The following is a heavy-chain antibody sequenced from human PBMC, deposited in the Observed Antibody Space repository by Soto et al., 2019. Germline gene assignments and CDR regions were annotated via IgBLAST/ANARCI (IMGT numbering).Heavy chain of an antibody. CDR1: GFTFRSFT. D-gene: IGHD6-13*01. Sequence: GGSLRLSCAASGFTFRSFTMNWVRQAPGKGLEWVSTISSNSAYIYYTDALRGRFTISRDNAKNSLHLQMNSLRAEDTAVYYFTRDASRDSSARGWFDPWGPGTLVTVSS. J-gene: IGHJ5*02. V-gene: IGHV3-21*01. CDR3: TRDASRDSSARGWFDP. CDR2: ISSNSAYI.